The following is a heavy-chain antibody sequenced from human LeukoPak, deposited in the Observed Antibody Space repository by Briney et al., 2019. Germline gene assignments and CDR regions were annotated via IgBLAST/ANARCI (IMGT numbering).Heavy chain of an antibody. CDR2: INPNSGGT. D-gene: IGHD4-17*01. J-gene: IGHJ5*02. CDR3: ARLSSHYGDYKVDP. CDR1: GYTFTGYY. Sequence: SVKVSCKASGYTFTGYYMHWVRQAPGQGLEWMGWINPNSGGTNYAQKFQGRVTMTRDTSISTAYMDLSSLRSEDTAVYYCARLSSHYGDYKVDPWGQGTLVTVSS. V-gene: IGHV1-2*02.